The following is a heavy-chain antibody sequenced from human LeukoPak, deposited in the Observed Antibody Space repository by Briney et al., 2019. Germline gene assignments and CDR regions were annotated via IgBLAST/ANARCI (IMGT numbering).Heavy chain of an antibody. CDR2: ISSSGSTI. D-gene: IGHD2-2*02. CDR1: GFIFSSYS. Sequence: WGSLRLSCATSGFIFSSYSMNWVRQAPGKGLEWVSYISSSGSTIYYADSVKGRFTISRDNSKNTLYLQMNSLRAEDTAVYYCAKGDLPLVYGGAFEYWGQGTLVTVSS. V-gene: IGHV3-48*01. J-gene: IGHJ4*02. CDR3: AKGDLPLVYGGAFEY.